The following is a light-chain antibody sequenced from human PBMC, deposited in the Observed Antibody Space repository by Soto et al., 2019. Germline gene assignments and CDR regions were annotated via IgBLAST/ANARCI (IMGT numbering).Light chain of an antibody. Sequence: QSVLTQPASVSGSPGQSITISCTGTSSDVGGYNYVSWYQQHPGKAPKLMIYDVSNRPSGVSNRFSGSKSGNMASLTISGLQAEDEADYYCSSYTSSSTYVFGTGTKVTVL. CDR2: DVS. CDR3: SSYTSSSTYV. V-gene: IGLV2-14*01. J-gene: IGLJ1*01. CDR1: SSDVGGYNY.